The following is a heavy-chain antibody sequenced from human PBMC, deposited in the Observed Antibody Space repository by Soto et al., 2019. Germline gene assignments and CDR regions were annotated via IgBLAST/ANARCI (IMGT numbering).Heavy chain of an antibody. CDR2: TSTYNGNT. CDR1: GYTFSSYG. J-gene: IGHJ4*02. CDR3: ARGAGATLTTVFTY. D-gene: IGHD4-17*01. Sequence: QVQLVQSGAEVKKPGASVKVSCKASGYTFSSYGISWVRQAPEQGLEWMGWTSTYNGNTYYSQNLQGRVTMTIDTSTSTAYMELKSLRSDDTAVYYCARGAGATLTTVFTYWGQGTLVTVSS. V-gene: IGHV1-18*01.